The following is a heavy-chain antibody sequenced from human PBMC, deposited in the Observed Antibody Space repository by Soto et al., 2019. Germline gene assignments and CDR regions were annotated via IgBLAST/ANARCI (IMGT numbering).Heavy chain of an antibody. CDR3: ARGISGYYFFDY. J-gene: IGHJ4*02. V-gene: IGHV3-13*01. Sequence: GGSLRLSWAASGFTFSSYDMHWVRQATGKGLEWVSTIATAGDTYYPGSVKGRFTISRETAKNSLYLQMNSLRAEDTAVYYCARGISGYYFFDYWGQGTLVTVSS. D-gene: IGHD3-22*01. CDR1: GFTFSSYD. CDR2: IATAGDT.